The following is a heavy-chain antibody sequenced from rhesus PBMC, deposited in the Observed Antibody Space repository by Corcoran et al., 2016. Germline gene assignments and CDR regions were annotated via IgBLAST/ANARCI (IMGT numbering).Heavy chain of an antibody. V-gene: IGHV4-127*01. J-gene: IGHJ6*01. CDR1: GYSISSGYG. CDR2: IGVSSGST. Sequence: QVQLQESGPGLVKPSETLSLTCAVSGYSISSGYGWSWIRQPPGQGLEWIGYIGVSSGSTNYNPSLKSRVTISKDTSKNQFSLKLSSVTAADTAVYYCARHPVLDYYGLDSWGQGVVVTVSS. D-gene: IGHD2-21*01. CDR3: ARHPVLDYYGLDS.